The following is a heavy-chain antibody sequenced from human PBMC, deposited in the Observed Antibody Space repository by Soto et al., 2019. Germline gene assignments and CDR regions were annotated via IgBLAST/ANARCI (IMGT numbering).Heavy chain of an antibody. J-gene: IGHJ4*02. D-gene: IGHD1-26*01. CDR1: GYSFTSYW. Sequence: HGESLKISCKGSGYSFTSYWIGWVRQMPGKGLEWMGIIYPGDSDTRYSPSFQGQVTISADKSISTAYLQWSSLKASDTAMYYCARPHDSGSYYGGFDYWGQGTLVTVSS. CDR2: IYPGDSDT. V-gene: IGHV5-51*01. CDR3: ARPHDSGSYYGGFDY.